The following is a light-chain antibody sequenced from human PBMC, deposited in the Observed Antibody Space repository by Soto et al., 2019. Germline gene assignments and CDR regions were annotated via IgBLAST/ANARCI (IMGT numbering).Light chain of an antibody. CDR3: QQYSPYSYS. V-gene: IGKV1-5*03. CDR1: QSTTGW. Sequence: DIQMTQSPSTLSASIGDRVTITCRASQSTTGWLAWYQQKPGKAPKLLIYGPSSFETGVPSRFIGSGAGTEFTPTITYLQPDDFATYYCQQYSPYSYSFGQGTKLEIK. J-gene: IGKJ2*03. CDR2: GPS.